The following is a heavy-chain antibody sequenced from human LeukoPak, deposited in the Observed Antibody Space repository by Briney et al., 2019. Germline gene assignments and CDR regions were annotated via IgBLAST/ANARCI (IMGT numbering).Heavy chain of an antibody. V-gene: IGHV3-15*07. CDR2: IKNKDEGEKT. Sequence: GGSLRLSCAVSGFSFANVWMNWVRQAPGKGLEWVGRIKNKDEGEKTDYAAPVKGRFTISRDDSKATLFLQMNSLKMEDTAIYYCTTGIDYGGGYWGQGTLVSVSS. J-gene: IGHJ4*02. D-gene: IGHD3-16*01. CDR1: GFSFANVW. CDR3: TTGIDYGGGY.